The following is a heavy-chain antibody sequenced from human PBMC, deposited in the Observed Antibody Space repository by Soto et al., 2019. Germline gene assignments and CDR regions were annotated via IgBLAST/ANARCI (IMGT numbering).Heavy chain of an antibody. CDR3: ASGDMAVALY. J-gene: IGHJ4*02. CDR2: INHSGST. D-gene: IGHD6-19*01. Sequence: SETLSLTCAVYGGSFSGYYWSWIRQPPGKGLEWIGEINHSGSTNYNPPLKSRVTISLDTSKSQFSLRLSSVTAADTAAYYCASGDMAVALYWGQGTLVTVSS. V-gene: IGHV4-34*01. CDR1: GGSFSGYY.